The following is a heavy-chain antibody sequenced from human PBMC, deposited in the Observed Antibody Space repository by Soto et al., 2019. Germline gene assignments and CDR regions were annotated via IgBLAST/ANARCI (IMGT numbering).Heavy chain of an antibody. Sequence: ASVKVSCEASGGTFSSYAISWVRQAPGQGLEWMGGIIPIFGTANYAQKLQGRVTMTTDTSTSTAYMELRSLRSDDTAVYYCARDAPPADYWGQGTLVTVSS. J-gene: IGHJ4*02. CDR3: ARDAPPADY. CDR1: GGTFSSYA. CDR2: IIPIFGTA. V-gene: IGHV1-69*05.